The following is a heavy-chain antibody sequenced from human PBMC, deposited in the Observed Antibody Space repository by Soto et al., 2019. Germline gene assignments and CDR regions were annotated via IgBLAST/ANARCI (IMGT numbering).Heavy chain of an antibody. CDR2: ISSSSSTI. J-gene: IGHJ4*02. Sequence: LRLSCAASGFTFSSYSMNGVRQAPGKGLEWVSYISSSSSTIYYADSVKGRFTISRDNAKNSLYLQMNSLRDEDTAVYYCARDPGLWFGETQHYYWGQGTLVTVSS. V-gene: IGHV3-48*02. D-gene: IGHD3-10*01. CDR1: GFTFSSYS. CDR3: ARDPGLWFGETQHYY.